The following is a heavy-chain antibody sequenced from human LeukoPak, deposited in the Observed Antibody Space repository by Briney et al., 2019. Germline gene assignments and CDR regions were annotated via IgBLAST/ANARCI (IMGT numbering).Heavy chain of an antibody. CDR2: IYYSGST. CDR1: GGSISSSSYY. D-gene: IGHD3-16*01. Sequence: PSETLSLTCTVSGGSISSSSYYWGWIRQPPGKGLEWIGSIYYSGSTYYNPSLKSRVTISVDTSKNPFSLKLSSVTAADTAVYYCARIYDYVWGDYLDYWGQGTLVTVSS. CDR3: ARIYDYVWGDYLDY. J-gene: IGHJ4*02. V-gene: IGHV4-39*07.